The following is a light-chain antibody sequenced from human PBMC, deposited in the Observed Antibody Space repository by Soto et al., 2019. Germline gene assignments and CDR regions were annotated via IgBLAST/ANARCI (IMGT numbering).Light chain of an antibody. CDR1: QGVGGN. J-gene: IGKJ5*01. CDR2: DAS. V-gene: IGKV3-15*01. Sequence: EIVMTPSPAPLSVSPGGRATLSCRGRQGVGGNLAWYQQRPGQAPRLLIFDASTRATGIPARFSGSGSGTEFTLSISSLQSEDFAVYYCQQSNDWRSITFGQGTRLEIK. CDR3: QQSNDWRSIT.